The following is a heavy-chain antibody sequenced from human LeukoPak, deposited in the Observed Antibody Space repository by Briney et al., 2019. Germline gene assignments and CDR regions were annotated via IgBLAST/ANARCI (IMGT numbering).Heavy chain of an antibody. Sequence: GASVTVSCKASGFTFTDYYIHWVRQAPAQGLEWMGWINPNSGGTNYPQKSQGKVTMTRDKSISTAFMELANLRSDDTAVYYCAKATNDFWSGTTLPFDPWGQGTLVTVSS. J-gene: IGHJ5*02. CDR1: GFTFTDYY. CDR3: AKATNDFWSGTTLPFDP. D-gene: IGHD3-3*01. CDR2: INPNSGGT. V-gene: IGHV1-2*02.